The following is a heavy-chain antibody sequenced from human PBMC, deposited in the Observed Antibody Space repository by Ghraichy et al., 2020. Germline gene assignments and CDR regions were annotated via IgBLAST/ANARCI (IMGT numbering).Heavy chain of an antibody. CDR2: IDWDDDK. Sequence: SGPTLVKPTQTLTLACTFSGFSLSTSGMCVSWIRQPPGKALEWLALIDWDDDKYYSTSLKTRLTISKDTSKNQVVLTMTNMDPVDTATYYCARSEWELPFHYGMDVWGQGTTVTVSS. J-gene: IGHJ6*02. CDR3: ARSEWELPFHYGMDV. V-gene: IGHV2-70*01. CDR1: GFSLSTSGMC. D-gene: IGHD1-26*01.